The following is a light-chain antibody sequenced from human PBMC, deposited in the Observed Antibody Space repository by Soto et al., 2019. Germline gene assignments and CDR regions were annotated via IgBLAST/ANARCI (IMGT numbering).Light chain of an antibody. J-gene: IGLJ7*01. CDR1: SSNIGNNT. Sequence: QPVLTQPPSASGTPGQRVTISCSGSSSNIGNNTVNWYQQFPGTAPKVLIYGDNQRPSGVPDRFSGSKSGTSASLAISGLQSEDEDDYYCAAWDDSLNGAVFGGGTQLTVL. V-gene: IGLV1-44*01. CDR2: GDN. CDR3: AAWDDSLNGAV.